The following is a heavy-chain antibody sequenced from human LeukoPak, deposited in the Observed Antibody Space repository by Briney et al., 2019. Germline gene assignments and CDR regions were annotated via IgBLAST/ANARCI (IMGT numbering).Heavy chain of an antibody. D-gene: IGHD5-12*01. CDR2: ISGSSTAI. V-gene: IGHV3-48*01. CDR1: GFTFDNYG. CDR3: ATYSGYDRIFDY. Sequence: GGSLRLSCAASGFTFDNYGMNWVRQAPGKGLEWISYISGSSTAIYYADSVKGRFTVSRDNAKNSLYLQMDGLRAEDTAVYYCATYSGYDRIFDYWGQGTLVTVSS. J-gene: IGHJ4*02.